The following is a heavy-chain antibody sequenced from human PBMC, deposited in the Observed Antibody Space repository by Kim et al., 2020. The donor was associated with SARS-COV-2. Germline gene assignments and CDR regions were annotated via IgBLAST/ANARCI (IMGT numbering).Heavy chain of an antibody. CDR2: IWYDGSNK. Sequence: GGSLRLSCAASGFTFSSYGMHWVRQAPGKGLEWVAVIWYDGSNKYYADSVKGRFTISRDNSKNTLYLQMNSLRAEDTAVYYCASDRDYGGKEFAFDIWGQGTMVTVSS. CDR3: ASDRDYGGKEFAFDI. V-gene: IGHV3-33*01. CDR1: GFTFSSYG. J-gene: IGHJ3*02. D-gene: IGHD4-17*01.